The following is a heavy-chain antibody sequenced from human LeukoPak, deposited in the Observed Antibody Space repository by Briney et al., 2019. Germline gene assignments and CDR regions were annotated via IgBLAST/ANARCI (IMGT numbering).Heavy chain of an antibody. D-gene: IGHD1-26*01. Sequence: GGSLTLSCAASGFSFSSNGMPWVRQALGKGLEWVAFVRYDGSSKNYIDSVKGRFTISRDNSKNMLYLQMNSLRYEDTAVYYCAKDIALYREPLDYWGQGTLVTVSS. J-gene: IGHJ4*02. V-gene: IGHV3-30*02. CDR2: VRYDGSSK. CDR3: AKDIALYREPLDY. CDR1: GFSFSSNG.